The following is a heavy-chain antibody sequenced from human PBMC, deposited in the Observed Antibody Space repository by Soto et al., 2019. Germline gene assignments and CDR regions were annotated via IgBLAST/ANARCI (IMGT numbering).Heavy chain of an antibody. J-gene: IGHJ4*02. CDR3: ARDKEGAAAGTFHY. D-gene: IGHD6-13*01. CDR2: IYYSGTT. V-gene: IGHV4-31*03. CDR1: GGSISSGGYY. Sequence: SETLSLTCTVSGGSISSGGYYWSWIRQHPGKGLEWIGYIYYSGTTYYNPSLKSRVTMSVDTSKNQLSLKLRSVTAADTAVYYCARDKEGAAAGTFHYWGQGTLVTVSS.